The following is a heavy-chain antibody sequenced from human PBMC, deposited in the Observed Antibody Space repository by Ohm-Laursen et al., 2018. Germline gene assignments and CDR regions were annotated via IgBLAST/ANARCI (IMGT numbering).Heavy chain of an antibody. D-gene: IGHD4-23*01. CDR1: GFTFSSYT. CDR3: ASGGIFVFDY. V-gene: IGHV3-66*01. Sequence: SLRLSCAASGFTFSSYTMNWVRQAPGKGLEWVSIIYSGGTTYYADSVKGRFTISRDNSKNTLYLQMNSLRAEDTAVYYCASGGIFVFDYWGQGTLVTVSS. CDR2: IYSGGTT. J-gene: IGHJ4*02.